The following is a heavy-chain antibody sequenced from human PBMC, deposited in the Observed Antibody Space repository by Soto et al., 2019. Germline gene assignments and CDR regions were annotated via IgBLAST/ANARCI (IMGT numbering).Heavy chain of an antibody. V-gene: IGHV1-69*13. Sequence: GASVKVSCKASGDTFSSYAISWVRQAPGQGLEWMGGIIPIFGTANYAQKFQGRVTITADESTSTAYMELSSLRSEDTAVYYCARALDSSGWYEGLSILWGQGTTVTVSS. D-gene: IGHD6-19*01. CDR2: IIPIFGTA. CDR1: GDTFSSYA. CDR3: ARALDSSGWYEGLSIL. J-gene: IGHJ6*02.